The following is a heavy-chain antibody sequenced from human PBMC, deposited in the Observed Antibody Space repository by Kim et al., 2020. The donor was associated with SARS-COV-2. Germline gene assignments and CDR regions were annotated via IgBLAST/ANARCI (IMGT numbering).Heavy chain of an antibody. CDR1: GGSISSYY. CDR3: ARGNFSQYYDFWSGWGRMAFDI. CDR2: IYYSGST. J-gene: IGHJ3*02. D-gene: IGHD3-3*01. V-gene: IGHV4-59*01. Sequence: SETLSLTCTVSGGSISSYYWSWIRQPPGKGLEWIGYIYYSGSTNYNPSLKSRVTISVDTSKNQFSLKLSSVTAADTAVYYCARGNFSQYYDFWSGWGRMAFDIWGQGTMVTVSS.